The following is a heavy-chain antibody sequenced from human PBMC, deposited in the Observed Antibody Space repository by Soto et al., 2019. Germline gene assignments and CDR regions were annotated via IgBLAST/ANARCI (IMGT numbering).Heavy chain of an antibody. CDR2: IYYSGST. D-gene: IGHD3-10*01. J-gene: IGHJ6*02. CDR1: GGSISSSSYY. Sequence: SETLSLTCTVSGGSISSSSYYWGWIRQPPGKGLEWIGSIYYSGSTNYNPSLKSRVTISVDKSKNQFSLKLSSVTAADTAVYYCARESYGSGSYYERDYYYYGMDVWGQGTTVTVSS. V-gene: IGHV4-39*07. CDR3: ARESYGSGSYYERDYYYYGMDV.